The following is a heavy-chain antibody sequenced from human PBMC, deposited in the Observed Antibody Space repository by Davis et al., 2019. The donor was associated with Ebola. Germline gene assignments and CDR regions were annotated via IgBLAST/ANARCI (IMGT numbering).Heavy chain of an antibody. CDR3: ARTSRCSGGSCYGH. J-gene: IGHJ4*02. V-gene: IGHV3-21*01. D-gene: IGHD2-15*01. CDR2: ISSSSSYI. Sequence: PGGSLRLSCAASGFTFSGYSMNWVRQAPGKGLEWVSSISSSSSYIYYADSVKGRFTISRDNAKNSLYLQMNSLRAEDTAVYYCARTSRCSGGSCYGHWGQGTLVTVSS. CDR1: GFTFSGYS.